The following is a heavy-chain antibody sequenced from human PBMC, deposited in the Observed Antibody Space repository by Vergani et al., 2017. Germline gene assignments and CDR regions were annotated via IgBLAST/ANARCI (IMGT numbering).Heavy chain of an antibody. V-gene: IGHV1-2*02. CDR3: ARVSGKGKEGSGSQSPYYYYGMDV. J-gene: IGHJ6*02. D-gene: IGHD3-10*01. CDR2: INPNSGGT. CDR1: GYTFTGYY. Sequence: QVQLVQSGAEVKKPGASVKVSCKASGYTFTGYYMHWVRQAPGQGLEWMGWINPNSGGTNYAQKFQGRVTMTRDTSISTAYMELSRLRSDDTAVYYCARVSGKGKEGSGSQSPYYYYGMDVWGQGTTVTVSS.